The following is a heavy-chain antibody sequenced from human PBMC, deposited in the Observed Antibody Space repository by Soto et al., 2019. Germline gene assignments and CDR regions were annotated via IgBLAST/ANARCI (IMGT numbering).Heavy chain of an antibody. J-gene: IGHJ4*02. CDR1: VFTFISYA. Sequence: PGGSLRLSCAASVFTFISYAMNWVRQTQEKGLEWVSSISSTSSYTHYSDSVKGRFTISRDNANNSLFLQMNSLRAEDTATYYCARDLALAGNYWGQGVLVTVSS. CDR3: ARDLALAGNY. CDR2: ISSTSSYT. D-gene: IGHD6-19*01. V-gene: IGHV3-21*01.